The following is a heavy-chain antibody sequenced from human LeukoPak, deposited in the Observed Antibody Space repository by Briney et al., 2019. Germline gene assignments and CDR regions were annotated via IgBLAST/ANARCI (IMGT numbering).Heavy chain of an antibody. CDR1: GFTFSSYA. CDR3: ARDGGYAHSDAFDI. J-gene: IGHJ3*02. V-gene: IGHV3-30*04. CDR2: ISYDGSNK. Sequence: TGGSLRLSCAASGFTFSSYAMHWVRQAPGKGLEWVAVISYDGSNKYYADSVKGRFTISRDNSKNTLYLQMNSLRAEDTAVYYCARDGGYAHSDAFDIWGQGTMVTVSS. D-gene: IGHD1-26*01.